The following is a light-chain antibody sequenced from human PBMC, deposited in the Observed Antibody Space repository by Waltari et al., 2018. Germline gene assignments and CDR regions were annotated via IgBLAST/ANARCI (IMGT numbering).Light chain of an antibody. J-gene: IGKJ1*01. CDR3: QQYHPFPWA. CDR2: RAS. V-gene: IGKV1-5*03. CDR1: QSISNW. Sequence: DIRMTQFPSTLSASLGDRVTITCRASQSISNWVAWYQQKPGNVPKVLIYRASTLESVVPSRFSGRGSGTDFTLTINSLQPEDVVIYFCQQYHPFPWAFGQATRVEI.